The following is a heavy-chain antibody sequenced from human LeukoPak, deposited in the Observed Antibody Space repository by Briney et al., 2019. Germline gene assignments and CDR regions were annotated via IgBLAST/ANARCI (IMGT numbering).Heavy chain of an antibody. CDR2: MNPNSGNT. J-gene: IGHJ6*02. V-gene: IGHV1-8*01. D-gene: IGHD3-10*01. CDR3: ARAVSGSWPYYYYYGMDV. Sequence: ASVKVSCKASGYTFTSYDINWVRQATGQGLEWMGWMNPNSGNTGYAQKFQGRVTMTRNASISTAYMELSSLRSEDTAVYYCARAVSGSWPYYYYYGMDVWGQGTTVTVSS. CDR1: GYTFTSYD.